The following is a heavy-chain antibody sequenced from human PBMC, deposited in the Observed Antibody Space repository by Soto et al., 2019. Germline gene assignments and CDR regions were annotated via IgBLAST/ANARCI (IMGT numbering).Heavy chain of an antibody. D-gene: IGHD3-10*01. J-gene: IGHJ4*02. Sequence: ASVKVSCKASGYTFTSYGISWVRQAPGQGLEWMGWISAYNGNTNYAQKLQGRVTMTTDTSTSTAYMELRSLRSDDTAVDYCARARKDYCGSPPTYIPPRDGMGDWGQGTLVTVSS. CDR1: GYTFTSYG. V-gene: IGHV1-18*01. CDR3: ARARKDYCGSPPTYIPPRDGMGD. CDR2: ISAYNGNT.